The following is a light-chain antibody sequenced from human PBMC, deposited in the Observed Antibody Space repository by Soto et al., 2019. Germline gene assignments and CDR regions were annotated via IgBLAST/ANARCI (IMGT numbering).Light chain of an antibody. CDR1: QSVSRS. J-gene: IGKJ1*01. CDR3: QQRSSWPLT. Sequence: EIVLTQSPATLSLSPGERATLSCRASQSVSRSFAWYQQKPGQAPRLLIYDTSNRATGIPARFSGSGSGTDFTLTISSLEPEDFAIYYCQQRSSWPLTFGQGTRVEIK. CDR2: DTS. V-gene: IGKV3-11*01.